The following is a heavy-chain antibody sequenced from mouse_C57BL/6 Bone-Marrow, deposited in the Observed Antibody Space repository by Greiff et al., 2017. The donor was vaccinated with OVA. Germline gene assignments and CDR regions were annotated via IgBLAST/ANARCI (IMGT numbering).Heavy chain of an antibody. V-gene: IGHV3-1*01. CDR2: ISYSGST. CDR3: ARRVYYDIFDV. J-gene: IGHJ1*03. D-gene: IGHD2-4*01. Sequence: EVHLVESGPGMVKPSPSLSLSCTVTGYSITSGYVWHWIRHFPGNKLELMGYISYSGSTNYNPSLKSRISITHDTSKNHFFLKLNSVTTEDTATYYGARRVYYDIFDVWGKGTTVTVSS. CDR1: GYSITSGYV.